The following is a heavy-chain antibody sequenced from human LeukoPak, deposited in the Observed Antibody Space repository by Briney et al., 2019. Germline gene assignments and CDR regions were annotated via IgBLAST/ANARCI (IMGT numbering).Heavy chain of an antibody. CDR2: ISAYNGNT. V-gene: IGHV1-18*01. CDR3: ARDGTRWGLQHTNYYYYGMDV. Sequence: ASVKVSCKASGYTFTSYGISWVRQAPGQGLEWMGWISAYNGNTNYAQKLQGRVTMTTDTSTSTAYMELRSLRSDDTTVYYCARDGTRWGLQHTNYYYYGMDVWGQGNTVTVSS. CDR1: GYTFTSYG. J-gene: IGHJ6*02. D-gene: IGHD4-11*01.